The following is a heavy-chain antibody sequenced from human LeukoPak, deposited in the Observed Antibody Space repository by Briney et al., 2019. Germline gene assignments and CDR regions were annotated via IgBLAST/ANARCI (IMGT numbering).Heavy chain of an antibody. CDR2: ISYDGSNK. D-gene: IGHD5-12*01. Sequence: PGGSLTLSCAASGFTFSNYAMHRVRQAPGKGLEWVAVISYDGSNKYYADSVKGRFTISRDNSKNTLYLRMNSLRAEDTAVHYCARDPHGYAGVTVHWFDPWGQGTLVTGSS. CDR1: GFTFSNYA. V-gene: IGHV3-30-3*01. J-gene: IGHJ5*02. CDR3: ARDPHGYAGVTVHWFDP.